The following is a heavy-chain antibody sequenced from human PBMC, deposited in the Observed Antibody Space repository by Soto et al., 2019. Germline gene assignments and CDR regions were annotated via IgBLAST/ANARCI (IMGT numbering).Heavy chain of an antibody. J-gene: IGHJ5*02. CDR2: INPSGGSA. D-gene: IGHD2-15*01. Sequence: ASVKVSCKASGYTFTSYYMHWVRQAPGQGLEWMGIINPSGGSASYAQKFQGRVTMTRDTSTSTVYMELSSLRSEDTAVYYCARDIEVVAATTGDWFDPWGQGTLVTVSS. CDR1: GYTFTSYY. V-gene: IGHV1-46*01. CDR3: ARDIEVVAATTGDWFDP.